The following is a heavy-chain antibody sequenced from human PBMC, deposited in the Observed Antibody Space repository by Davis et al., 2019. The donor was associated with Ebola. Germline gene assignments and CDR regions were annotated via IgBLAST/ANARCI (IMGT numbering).Heavy chain of an antibody. Sequence: GESLKISCAASGFTFSNYAMTWIRQAPGRGLEWVSAISGSGESTYYADSVKGRFTISRDNSKNTLYLQMNSLRAEDTAVYYCAGEPLRNNYWGQGTLVTVSS. D-gene: IGHD1/OR15-1a*01. CDR2: ISGSGEST. CDR3: AGEPLRNNY. J-gene: IGHJ4*02. CDR1: GFTFSNYA. V-gene: IGHV3-23*01.